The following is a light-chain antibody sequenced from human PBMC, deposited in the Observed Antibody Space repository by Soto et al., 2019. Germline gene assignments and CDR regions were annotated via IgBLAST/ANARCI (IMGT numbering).Light chain of an antibody. CDR1: SRDVGGYNS. J-gene: IGLJ3*02. CDR3: SSYTSSSSWV. V-gene: IGLV2-14*01. Sequence: QSALTQPASVSGSPGQSITISCTGTSRDVGGYNSVSWYQQHPGTAPKIIIYEVNNRPSGISNRFSGSKSGNTASLTISGLQPEDEADYYCSSYTSSSSWVFGGGTQLTVL. CDR2: EVN.